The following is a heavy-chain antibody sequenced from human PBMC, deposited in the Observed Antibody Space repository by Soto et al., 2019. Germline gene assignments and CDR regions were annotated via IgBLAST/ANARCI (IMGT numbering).Heavy chain of an antibody. CDR3: TRDGGGGYYDSSGYMGV. CDR1: GLTFSSYA. CDR2: IYSDGKT. Sequence: GGSLRLSCAASGLTFSSYAMSWVRQAPGRGLEWVSVIYSDGKTFYADSVKGRFTISRDNSQNTVSLQMNSLRADDTAVYYCTRDGGGGYYDSSGYMGVWGQGTLVTVSS. J-gene: IGHJ4*02. V-gene: IGHV3-53*01. D-gene: IGHD3-22*01.